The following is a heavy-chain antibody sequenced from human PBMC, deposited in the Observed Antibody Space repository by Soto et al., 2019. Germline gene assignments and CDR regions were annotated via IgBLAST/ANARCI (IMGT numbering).Heavy chain of an antibody. J-gene: IGHJ4*02. CDR1: GYTFTSHT. CDR2: INAGNCNT. D-gene: IGHD6-13*01. V-gene: IGHV1-3*01. CDR3: ARGYSSSWPYVIDY. Sequence: AASVKVSCKASGYTFTSHTLQWVRQAPGQRLEWMGWINAGNCNTKYSQNFQGRVTITADTSASTAYMEVSSLRSEDTAVYYCARGYSSSWPYVIDYWGQGTLVTVSS.